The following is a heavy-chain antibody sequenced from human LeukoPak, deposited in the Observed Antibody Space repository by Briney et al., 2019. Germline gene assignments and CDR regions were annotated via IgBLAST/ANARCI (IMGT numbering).Heavy chain of an antibody. CDR2: IYFSGTT. V-gene: IGHV4-31*01. J-gene: IGHJ4*02. Sequence: SETLSLTCTVSGGSISSGGYYCSWIRQHPGKGLEWIGYIYFSGTTYYNPSLNSQVTISVDTAKNQCSLKLSSGTAADTAVYYCARESPGRSFGHFAYWGQGTLVTVSS. CDR1: GGSISSGGYY. CDR3: ARESPGRSFGHFAY. D-gene: IGHD3-10*01.